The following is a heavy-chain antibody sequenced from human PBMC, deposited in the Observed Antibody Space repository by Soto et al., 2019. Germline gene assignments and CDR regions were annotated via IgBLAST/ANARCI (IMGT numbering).Heavy chain of an antibody. CDR1: GGSISSHY. V-gene: IGHV4-59*11. CDR3: ARRDYSTSSLGPFDP. J-gene: IGHJ5*02. Sequence: QVQLQESGPGLVKPSETLSLTCVVSGGSISSHYWSWIRQPPGSGLEWIGFIHYSGSTQYSPSLKGRVTMSVDTSKNQFSLNLSSVTAADTAFYFCARRDYSTSSLGPFDPWGPGILVTVSS. CDR2: IHYSGST. D-gene: IGHD6-6*01.